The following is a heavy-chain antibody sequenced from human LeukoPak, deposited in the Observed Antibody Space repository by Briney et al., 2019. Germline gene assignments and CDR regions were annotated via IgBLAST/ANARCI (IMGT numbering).Heavy chain of an antibody. V-gene: IGHV4-59*08. CDR2: IYYNGVT. CDR3: ARHPGYGGDLDY. J-gene: IGHJ4*02. D-gene: IGHD4-23*01. Sequence: PSETLSLTCTVSGGSISSYYWSWIRQPPGKGLEWIGSIYYNGVTNYNPSLKSRVTISVDTSKFQFSLRLTSVTAADAAVYYCARHPGYGGDLDYWGQGTLVTVSS. CDR1: GGSISSYY.